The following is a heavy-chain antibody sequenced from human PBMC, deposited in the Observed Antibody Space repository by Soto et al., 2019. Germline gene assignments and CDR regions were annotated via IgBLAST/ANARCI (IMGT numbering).Heavy chain of an antibody. D-gene: IGHD6-19*01. CDR3: AKQGSGAGRGWFDP. V-gene: IGHV4-39*01. Sequence: QLQLQESGPGLVKPSETLSLTCTVSGDSISSGSFYWGWIRQPPGKGLEWIGSIYYSGNTYYNSSLKSRVNISVDTSKNQFSVRLTSVIAADTAMYYCAKQGSGAGRGWFDPWGQGTLVTVSS. J-gene: IGHJ5*02. CDR2: IYYSGNT. CDR1: GDSISSGSFY.